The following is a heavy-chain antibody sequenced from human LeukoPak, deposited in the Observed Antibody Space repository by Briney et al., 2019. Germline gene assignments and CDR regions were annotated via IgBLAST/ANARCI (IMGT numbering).Heavy chain of an antibody. CDR3: ARDLGYSYGHGWFDP. V-gene: IGHV4-59*01. CDR2: IYYSGTT. Sequence: PSETLSLTCTVSGGSISNYYWNWIRQPPGKGLELIGYIYYSGTTNYNPSLKSRVSMSVDTSKNQFSLKLSSVTAADTAVYYCARDLGYSYGHGWFDPWGQGTLVTVSS. CDR1: GGSISNYY. D-gene: IGHD5-18*01. J-gene: IGHJ5*02.